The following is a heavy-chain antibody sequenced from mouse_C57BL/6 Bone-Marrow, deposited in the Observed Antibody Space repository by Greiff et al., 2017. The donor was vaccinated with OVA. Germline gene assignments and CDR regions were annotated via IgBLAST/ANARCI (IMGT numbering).Heavy chain of an antibody. Sequence: EVQLQESGGGLVKPGGSLKLSCAASGFTFSDYGMHWVRQAPEKGLEWVAYISSGSSTIYYADTVKGRFTISRDNAKNTLFLQMTSLRSEDTAMYYCARRYYGRYFDVWGTGTTVTVSS. CDR1: GFTFSDYG. V-gene: IGHV5-17*01. CDR2: ISSGSSTI. D-gene: IGHD1-1*01. J-gene: IGHJ1*03. CDR3: ARRYYGRYFDV.